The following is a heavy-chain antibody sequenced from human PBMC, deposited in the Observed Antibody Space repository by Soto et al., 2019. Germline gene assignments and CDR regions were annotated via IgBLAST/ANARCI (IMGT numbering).Heavy chain of an antibody. CDR3: ARDRDIVAVPAAMGGTDYYYGMDV. Sequence: SETLSLTCAVSGGSISSSNWWSWVRQPPGKGLEWIGEIYHSGSTNYNPSLNSRVTISVDKSKNQFSLKMSSLTAADTAVYYCARDRDIVAVPAAMGGTDYYYGMDVWGQGTTVTVSS. J-gene: IGHJ6*02. CDR2: IYHSGST. D-gene: IGHD2-2*01. CDR1: GGSISSSNW. V-gene: IGHV4-4*02.